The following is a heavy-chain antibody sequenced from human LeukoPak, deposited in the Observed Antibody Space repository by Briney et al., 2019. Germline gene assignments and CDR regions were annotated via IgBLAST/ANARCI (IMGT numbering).Heavy chain of an antibody. CDR2: IYYSGST. V-gene: IGHV4-31*03. CDR3: ARGDVDTGFDY. CDR1: GGSISSGGYY. Sequence: PSQTLSLTCTVSGGSISSGGYYWSWIRQHPGKGLEWIGYIYYSGSTYYNPSLKSRVTISVDTSKNQFSLKLSSVTAADTAVYNCARGDVDTGFDYWGQGTLVTVSS. D-gene: IGHD5-18*01. J-gene: IGHJ4*02.